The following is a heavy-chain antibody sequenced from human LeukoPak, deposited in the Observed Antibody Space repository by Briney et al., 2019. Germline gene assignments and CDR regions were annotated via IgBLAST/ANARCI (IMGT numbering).Heavy chain of an antibody. J-gene: IGHJ3*02. D-gene: IGHD3-10*01. CDR3: ARAKGPVLLWFGELLGAFDI. CDR2: INWNGGST. Sequence: GGSLRLSCAASGFTFDDYGMSWVRQAPGKGLEWVSGINWNGGSTGYADSVKGRFTISRDNAKNTLYLQMNSLRAEDTAVYYCARAKGPVLLWFGELLGAFDIWGQGTMVTVSS. V-gene: IGHV3-20*04. CDR1: GFTFDDYG.